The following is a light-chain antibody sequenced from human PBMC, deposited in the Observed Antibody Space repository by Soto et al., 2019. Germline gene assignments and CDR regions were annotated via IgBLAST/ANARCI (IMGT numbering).Light chain of an antibody. V-gene: IGKV3-11*01. CDR1: QSVGSY. Sequence: EIVLPQSPATLSLSPGDRATLSCRASQSVGSYLGWYQQRPGQAPRLLIYDASNKATGILARFSGSGSGTDFTLTISSLELEDFAVYYWQQCRDWPSTFGGGTKVEIK. J-gene: IGKJ4*01. CDR2: DAS. CDR3: QQCRDWPST.